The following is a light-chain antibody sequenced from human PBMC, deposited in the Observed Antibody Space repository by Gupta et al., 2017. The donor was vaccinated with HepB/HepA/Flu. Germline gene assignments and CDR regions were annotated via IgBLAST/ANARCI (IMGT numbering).Light chain of an antibody. V-gene: IGKV1-5*03. CDR1: QSSSSW. CDR3: QQNNRYPLT. CDR2: KAS. Sequence: DIHMTQAPSTLSASGGDRVTITRRASQSSSSWLAWYQQKPGKAPKVLIYKASRLESGVPSRFSGSGSGTEFTLSISRLQPDDGASYYCQQNNRYPLTFGGGTKVEI. J-gene: IGKJ4*01.